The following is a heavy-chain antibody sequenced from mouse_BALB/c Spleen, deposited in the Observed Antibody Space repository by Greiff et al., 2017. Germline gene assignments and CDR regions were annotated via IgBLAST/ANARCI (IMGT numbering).Heavy chain of an antibody. CDR1: GFTFSSYG. D-gene: IGHD2-14*01. J-gene: IGHJ2*01. CDR2: ISSGGSYT. Sequence: EVQRVESGGDLVKPGGSLKLSCAASGFTFSSYGMSWVRQTPDKRLEWVATISSGGSYTYYPDSVKGRFTISRDNAKNTLYLQMSSLKSEDTAMYYCARHTPLTIGTTGGVDDWGQGTTLTVSS. V-gene: IGHV5-6*01. CDR3: ARHTPLTIGTTGGVDD.